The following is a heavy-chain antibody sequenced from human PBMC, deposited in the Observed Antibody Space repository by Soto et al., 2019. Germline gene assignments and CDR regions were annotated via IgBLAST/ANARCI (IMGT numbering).Heavy chain of an antibody. V-gene: IGHV3-48*02. J-gene: IGHJ4*02. Sequence: EVQLVESGGGLVQPGGSLRLSCAASGFTFSSYSMNWVRQAPGKGLEWVSYISSSSSTIYYADSVKGRFTISRDNAKNSLYLQMNSLREEDTAVYYCAGYPGRIAAAPYYFDYGGPGTLVTVSS. CDR2: ISSSSSTI. CDR3: AGYPGRIAAAPYYFDY. CDR1: GFTFSSYS. D-gene: IGHD6-13*01.